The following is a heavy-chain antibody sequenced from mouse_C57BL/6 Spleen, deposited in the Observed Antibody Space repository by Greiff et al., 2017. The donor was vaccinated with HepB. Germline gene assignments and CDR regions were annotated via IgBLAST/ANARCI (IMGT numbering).Heavy chain of an antibody. CDR2: ISYDGSN. CDR3: ARVNDGYYFDY. CDR1: GYSITSGYY. V-gene: IGHV3-6*01. J-gene: IGHJ2*01. Sequence: EVKLEESGPGLVKPSQSLSLTCSVTGYSITSGYYWNWIRQFPGNKLEWMGYISYDGSNNYNPSLKNRISITRDTSKNQFFLKLNSVTTEDTATYYCARVNDGYYFDYWGQGTTLTVSS. D-gene: IGHD2-3*01.